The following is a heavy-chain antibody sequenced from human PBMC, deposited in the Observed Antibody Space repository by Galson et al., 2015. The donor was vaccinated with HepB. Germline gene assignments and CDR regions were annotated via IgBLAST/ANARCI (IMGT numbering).Heavy chain of an antibody. D-gene: IGHD4-17*01. V-gene: IGHV3-48*02. CDR2: ISSSSSTI. CDR3: ARDPGRSDYAGYYYYGMDV. J-gene: IGHJ6*02. Sequence: SLRLSCAASGFTFSSYGMHWVRQAPGKGLEWVSYISSSSSTIYYADSVKGRFTISRDNAKNSLYLQMNSLRDEDTAVYYCARDPGRSDYAGYYYYGMDVWGQGTTVTVSS. CDR1: GFTFSSYG.